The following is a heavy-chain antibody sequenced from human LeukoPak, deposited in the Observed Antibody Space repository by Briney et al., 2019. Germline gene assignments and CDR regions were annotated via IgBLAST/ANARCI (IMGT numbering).Heavy chain of an antibody. Sequence: GGSLRLSCTASGFTLGDYAMSWVRQAPGKGLEWVGFIRSKAYGGTTEYAASVKGRFTISRDDSKSIAYLQMNSLKTEDTAVYYCTRVDYDFWSGYWPDDYWGQGTLVTVSS. D-gene: IGHD3-3*01. V-gene: IGHV3-49*04. J-gene: IGHJ4*02. CDR1: GFTLGDYA. CDR2: IRSKAYGGTT. CDR3: TRVDYDFWSGYWPDDY.